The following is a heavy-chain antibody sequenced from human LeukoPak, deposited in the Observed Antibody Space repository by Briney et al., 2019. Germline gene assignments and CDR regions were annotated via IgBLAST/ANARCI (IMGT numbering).Heavy chain of an antibody. CDR1: GFTFSSYS. CDR2: ISSSSSYI. V-gene: IGHV3-21*01. Sequence: GGSLRLSCAASGFTFSSYSMNWVRQAPGKGLEWVSSISSSSSYIYYADPVKGRFTISRDNAKNSLYLQMNSLRAEDTAVYYCARDQWRTTVTTRLNYYYYGMDVWGQGTTVTVSS. D-gene: IGHD4-17*01. J-gene: IGHJ6*02. CDR3: ARDQWRTTVTTRLNYYYYGMDV.